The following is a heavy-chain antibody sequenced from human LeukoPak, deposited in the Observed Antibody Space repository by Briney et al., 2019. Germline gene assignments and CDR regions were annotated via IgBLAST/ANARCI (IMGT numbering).Heavy chain of an antibody. Sequence: GGSLRLSCAASGFTFSSYGMHWVRQAPGKGLEWVAVIRYDGSNKYYADSVKGRFTISRDNSKNTLYLQMNNLRAEDTAVYYCAKFLPTHIVVANYYFDYWGQGTLVTVSS. V-gene: IGHV3-30*02. CDR1: GFTFSSYG. D-gene: IGHD2-21*01. J-gene: IGHJ4*02. CDR2: IRYDGSNK. CDR3: AKFLPTHIVVANYYFDY.